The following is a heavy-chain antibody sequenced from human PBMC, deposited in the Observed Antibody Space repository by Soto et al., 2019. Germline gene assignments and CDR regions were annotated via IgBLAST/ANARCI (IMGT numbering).Heavy chain of an antibody. D-gene: IGHD2-15*01. V-gene: IGHV4-34*01. CDR3: ARRRPRWHGGTRGDRFDP. Sequence: ASETLSLTCAVYGGSFSGYYWSWIRQPPGKGLEWIGEINHSGSTNYNPSLKSRVTISVDTSKNQFSLKLSSVTAADTAVYYCARRRPRWHGGTRGDRFDPWGQGTLVTVSS. CDR1: GGSFSGYY. CDR2: INHSGST. J-gene: IGHJ5*02.